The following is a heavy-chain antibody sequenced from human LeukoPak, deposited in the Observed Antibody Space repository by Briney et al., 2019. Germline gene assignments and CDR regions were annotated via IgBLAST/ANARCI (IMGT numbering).Heavy chain of an antibody. J-gene: IGHJ6*03. CDR2: INPNSGGT. CDR3: ARGGATVTTQSHYYYYYYYMDV. CDR1: GYTFTGYY. Sequence: ASVKVSCKASGYTFTGYYMHWVRQAPGQGLEWMGWINPNSGGTNYAQKFQGRVTMTRDTSISTVYMELSRLRSDDTAVYYCARGGATVTTQSHYYYYYYYMDVWGKGTTVTVSS. D-gene: IGHD4-11*01. V-gene: IGHV1-2*02.